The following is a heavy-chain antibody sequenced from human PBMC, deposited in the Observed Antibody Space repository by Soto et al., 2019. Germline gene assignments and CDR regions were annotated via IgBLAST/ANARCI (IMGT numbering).Heavy chain of an antibody. V-gene: IGHV1-3*03. Sequence: GQRLEWMGWINAGNGNTKYSQKFQGRVTITRDTSASTAYMELSSLRSEDMAVYYCARDPDSSGYYYFDYWGQGTLVSVSS. CDR2: INAGNGNT. D-gene: IGHD3-22*01. CDR3: ARDPDSSGYYYFDY. J-gene: IGHJ4*02.